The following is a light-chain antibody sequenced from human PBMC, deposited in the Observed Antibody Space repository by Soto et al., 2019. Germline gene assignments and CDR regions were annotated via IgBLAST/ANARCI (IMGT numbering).Light chain of an antibody. Sequence: DIVLTQSPGTLSLSPGERATLSCRASQSVSGSYLAWYQQKPGQAPRLLIYGASSRATGIPDRFSGSGSGTDFTLTISRLEPEDFAVYYCQKYGSSPYTFGQGTKLEIK. V-gene: IGKV3-20*01. CDR3: QKYGSSPYT. CDR1: QSVSGSY. J-gene: IGKJ2*01. CDR2: GAS.